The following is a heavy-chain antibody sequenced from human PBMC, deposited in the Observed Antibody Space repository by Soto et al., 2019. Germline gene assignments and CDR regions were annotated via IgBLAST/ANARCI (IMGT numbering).Heavy chain of an antibody. V-gene: IGHV3-9*01. CDR2: ISWHSGTI. CDR1: GFSFRNYA. J-gene: IGHJ4*02. CDR3: VKEKLYSNYEYHFDY. Sequence: GGSLRLSCAASGFSFRNYAMHWVRRAPGKGLEWVSGISWHSGTIGYADSVRGRFTISRDNAKNSLYLQMNSLRPEDTALYFCVKEKLYSNYEYHFDYWGQGTLVTVSS. D-gene: IGHD4-4*01.